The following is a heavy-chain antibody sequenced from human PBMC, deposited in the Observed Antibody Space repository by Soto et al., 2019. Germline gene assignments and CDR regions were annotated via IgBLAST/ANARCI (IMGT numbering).Heavy chain of an antibody. J-gene: IGHJ6*02. CDR1: GFTFSSYG. V-gene: IGHV3-30*18. CDR3: AKAGQAMVRFRGSEYYRMDV. D-gene: IGHD5-18*01. Sequence: QVQLVESGGGVVQPGRSLRLSCAASGFTFSSYGMHWVRQAPGKGLEWVAIISYDGSNKYYADSVKGRFTISKDTSKNTLFLQMNSLRAEDTAVYYCAKAGQAMVRFRGSEYYRMDVWGQGTTVTVSS. CDR2: ISYDGSNK.